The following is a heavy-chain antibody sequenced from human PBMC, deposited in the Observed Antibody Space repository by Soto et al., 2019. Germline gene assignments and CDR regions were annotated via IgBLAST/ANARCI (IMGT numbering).Heavy chain of an antibody. V-gene: IGHV1-24*01. CDR1: GYTLTELA. CDR2: FDPEDGET. CDR3: ATEVIIPYGMDV. D-gene: IGHD3-3*01. Sequence: ASGKLSCKVSGYTLTELAMHWVRQAPGKGLEWMGGFDPEDGETIYAQKFQGRVTMTEDTSTDTAYMELSSLRSEDTAVYYCATEVIIPYGMDVWGQGTTVTVSS. J-gene: IGHJ6*02.